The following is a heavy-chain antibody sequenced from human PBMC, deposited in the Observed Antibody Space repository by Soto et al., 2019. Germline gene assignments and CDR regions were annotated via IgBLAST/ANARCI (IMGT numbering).Heavy chain of an antibody. J-gene: IGHJ3*02. CDR1: GGSFSTYY. V-gene: IGHV4-34*01. Sequence: QLQQWGAGLLKPSETLSLTCVVSGGSFSTYYYNWIRQSPGKGLEWIGEINHSGNNNYSPSLKSRVTMSLDTSNNQFSLKLTSVTAADTAVYYCARGGSNDWQVALDIWCQGTMVTVSS. CDR2: INHSGNN. CDR3: ARGGSNDWQVALDI. D-gene: IGHD3-9*01.